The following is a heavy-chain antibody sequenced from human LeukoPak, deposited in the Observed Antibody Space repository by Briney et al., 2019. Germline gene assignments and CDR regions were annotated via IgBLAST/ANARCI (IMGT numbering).Heavy chain of an antibody. CDR3: ATRGGYNYVI. CDR2: MNPNSVNS. Sequence: ASVKVSCKASGYTFTLYDINWVRQATGQGLGWMGWMNPNSVNSGSAQKFQGRVTMTRDTSIGTAYMELSSLTSEDTAMYYCATRGGYNYVIWGQGTQVTVSS. D-gene: IGHD5-18*01. J-gene: IGHJ1*01. CDR1: GYTFTLYD. V-gene: IGHV1-8*01.